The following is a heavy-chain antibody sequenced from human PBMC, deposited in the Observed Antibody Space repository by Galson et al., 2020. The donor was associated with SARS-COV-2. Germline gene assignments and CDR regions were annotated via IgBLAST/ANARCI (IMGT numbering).Heavy chain of an antibody. D-gene: IGHD5-18*01. V-gene: IGHV1-8*01. CDR2: MNPKSGNT. J-gene: IGHJ5*02. CDR3: ARVWERGFSYGSLFDP. CDR1: GYTFTNYD. Sequence: ASVKVSCKASGYTFTNYDINWVRQATGEGLEWMGWMNPKSGNTGYVQKFQGRVTMTRDTSTSTAYMELSSLRSEDTAVYYCARVWERGFSYGSLFDPLGQGTLVTVSS.